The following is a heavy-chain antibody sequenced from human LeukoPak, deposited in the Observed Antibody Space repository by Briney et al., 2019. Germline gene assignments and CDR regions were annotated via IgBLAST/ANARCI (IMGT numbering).Heavy chain of an antibody. Sequence: PGGSLRLSCAASGFAFSTHGMHWVRQAPGKGLEWVSSISSSSSYIYYADSVKGRFTISRDNAKNSLYLQMNSLRAEDTAVYYCARDQRGYSYGYVYYGMDVWGQGTTVTVSS. J-gene: IGHJ6*02. V-gene: IGHV3-21*01. CDR2: ISSSSSYI. D-gene: IGHD5-18*01. CDR3: ARDQRGYSYGYVYYGMDV. CDR1: GFAFSTHG.